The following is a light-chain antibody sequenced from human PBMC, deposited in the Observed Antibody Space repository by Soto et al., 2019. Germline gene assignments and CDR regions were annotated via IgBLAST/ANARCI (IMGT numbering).Light chain of an antibody. Sequence: EIVLTKSPGTLSLSPGERAPLSGRASQSVRRSYLAWYQQKPGPPPRLLIYGASSRATGIPDRFSGSGSGTDFTLTISRLEPEDFAVYYCQQYGSSRTVGQGTKVAI. V-gene: IGKV3-20*01. J-gene: IGKJ1*01. CDR3: QQYGSSRT. CDR1: QSVRRSY. CDR2: GAS.